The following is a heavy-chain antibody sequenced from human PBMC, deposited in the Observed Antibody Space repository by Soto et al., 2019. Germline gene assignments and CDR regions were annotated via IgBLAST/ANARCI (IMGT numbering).Heavy chain of an antibody. CDR3: ATDRPLHCRGGSCYSGY. D-gene: IGHD2-15*01. Sequence: GGSLRLSCAASGFTFSSYAMSWVRQAPGKGLEWVSAISGSGGSTYYADSAKGRFTISRDNSKNTLYLQMNSLRAEDTAVYYCATDRPLHCRGGSCYSGYWGQGTLVTVSS. CDR1: GFTFSSYA. CDR2: ISGSGGST. V-gene: IGHV3-23*01. J-gene: IGHJ4*02.